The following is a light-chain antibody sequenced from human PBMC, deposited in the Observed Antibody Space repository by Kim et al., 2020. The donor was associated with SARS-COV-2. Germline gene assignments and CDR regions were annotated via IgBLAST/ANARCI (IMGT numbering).Light chain of an antibody. CDR2: DVS. Sequence: GQSSNIDRTGTRRDIRGYDWGAWYQQHPGEDNKLIMHDVSQRPSGGASRVSGSKSGNTASMTIFGLQAEDEADYYCSSFTTSNTLVFGGGTQLTVL. V-gene: IGLV2-14*04. CDR3: SSFTTSNTLV. CDR1: RRDIRGYDW. J-gene: IGLJ2*01.